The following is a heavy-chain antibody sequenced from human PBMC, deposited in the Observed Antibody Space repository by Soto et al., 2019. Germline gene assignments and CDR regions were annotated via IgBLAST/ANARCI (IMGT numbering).Heavy chain of an antibody. CDR2: INHSGST. CDR3: ARGNRKSTKPGIAVAGPRHWFDP. V-gene: IGHV4-34*01. D-gene: IGHD6-19*01. Sequence: LSLTCAVYGGSFSGYYWSWIRQPPGKGLEWIGEINHSGSTNYNPSLKSRVTISVDTSKNQFSLKLSSVTAADTAVYYCARGNRKSTKPGIAVAGPRHWFDPWGQGTLVTVSS. CDR1: GGSFSGYY. J-gene: IGHJ5*02.